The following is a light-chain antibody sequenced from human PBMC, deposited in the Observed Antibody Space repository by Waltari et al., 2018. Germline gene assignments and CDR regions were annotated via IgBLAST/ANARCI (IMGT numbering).Light chain of an antibody. CDR1: QSVLSNTNGNNY. V-gene: IGKV4-1*01. J-gene: IGKJ1*01. Sequence: QSVLSNTNGNNYLSYYQKKPGDPPQLLIYWASSRPSGVPDLFSGGGSGTDFTLTINILQAEDVAVYYCQQYYRSRTFGQGTKVEIK. CDR3: QQYYRSRT. CDR2: WAS.